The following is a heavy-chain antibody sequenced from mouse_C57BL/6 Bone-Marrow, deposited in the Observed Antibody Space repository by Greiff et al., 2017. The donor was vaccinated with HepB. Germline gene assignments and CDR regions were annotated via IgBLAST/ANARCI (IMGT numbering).Heavy chain of an antibody. J-gene: IGHJ4*01. CDR2: ISSGGDYI. CDR3: TIYYGSSPYAMDY. D-gene: IGHD1-1*01. Sequence: DVQLVESGEGLVKPGGSLKLSCAASGFTFSSYAMSWVRQTPEKRLEWVAYISSGGDYIYYADTVKGRFTISRDNARNTLYLQMSSLKSEDTAMYYCTIYYGSSPYAMDYWGQGTSVTVSS. CDR1: GFTFSSYA. V-gene: IGHV5-9-1*02.